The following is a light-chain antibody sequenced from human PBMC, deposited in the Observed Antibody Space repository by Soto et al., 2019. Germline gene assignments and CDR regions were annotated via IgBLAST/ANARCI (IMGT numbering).Light chain of an antibody. V-gene: IGLV2-11*01. CDR1: RSDVGAYNW. CDR2: DVT. Sequence: QSALTQPRSVSGSPGQSVTISCAGTRSDVGAYNWVSWYQQHPGKVPKLIIYDVTRRPSGVPDRFSGSKSGNTASLTISGLQADDEADYYCCSYAGSYTLVFGGGTKLTVL. J-gene: IGLJ3*02. CDR3: CSYAGSYTLV.